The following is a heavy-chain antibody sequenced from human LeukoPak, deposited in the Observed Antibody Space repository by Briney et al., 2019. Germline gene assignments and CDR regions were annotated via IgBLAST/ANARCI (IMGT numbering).Heavy chain of an antibody. CDR1: GYTFTGYY. Sequence: ASVKVSCKASGYTFTGYYMHWVRQAPGQGLEWMGWINPNSGGTNYAQKFQGRVTMTRDTSISTAYMELSRLRSDDTAVYYCASDRGYRGWYSFDYWGQGTLVTVSS. CDR3: ASDRGYRGWYSFDY. V-gene: IGHV1-2*02. CDR2: INPNSGGT. D-gene: IGHD6-19*01. J-gene: IGHJ4*02.